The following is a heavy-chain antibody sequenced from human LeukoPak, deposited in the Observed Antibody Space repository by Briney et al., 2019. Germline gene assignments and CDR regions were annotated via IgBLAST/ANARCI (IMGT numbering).Heavy chain of an antibody. CDR2: ISAYNGNT. V-gene: IGHV1-18*01. CDR1: GYTFTSYG. J-gene: IGHJ4*02. CDR3: ARDPTLSGSYYGVFDY. D-gene: IGHD1-26*01. Sequence: APVKVSCKASGYTFTSYGISWVRQAPGQGLEWMGWISAYNGNTNYAQKLQGRVTMTTDTSTSTAYMELRSLRSDDTAVYYCARDPTLSGSYYGVFDYWGQGTLVTVSS.